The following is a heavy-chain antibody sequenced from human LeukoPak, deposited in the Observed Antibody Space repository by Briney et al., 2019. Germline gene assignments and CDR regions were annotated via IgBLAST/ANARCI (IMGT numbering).Heavy chain of an antibody. Sequence: SETLSLTCAVSGGSISSAGFSWSWLRQPPGKGLEWIGSIYHAGSTYYNPSLKSRVTMSVDRSKKQFSLNLKSVNAADTAVYYCARAIIMVRGLGNFFDPWGQGTLVTDSS. CDR3: ARAIIMVRGLGNFFDP. J-gene: IGHJ5*02. D-gene: IGHD3-10*01. V-gene: IGHV4-30-2*01. CDR2: IYHAGST. CDR1: GGSISSAGFS.